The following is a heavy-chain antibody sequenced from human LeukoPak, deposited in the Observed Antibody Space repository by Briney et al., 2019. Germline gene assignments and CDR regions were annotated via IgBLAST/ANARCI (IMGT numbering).Heavy chain of an antibody. CDR3: VKDWGVLPDYSADGLDI. CDR2: IRHVGSNE. D-gene: IGHD4-11*01. V-gene: IGHV3-30*02. J-gene: IGHJ3*02. CDR1: GFAFSTYG. Sequence: GGSLRLSCAASGFAFSTYGMHWVRQAPGKGLEWVAFIRHVGSNEYYADSVRGRFAISRDNSQNTLHLQMNILRVEDTAVYYCVKDWGVLPDYSADGLDIWGPGTVVTVSS.